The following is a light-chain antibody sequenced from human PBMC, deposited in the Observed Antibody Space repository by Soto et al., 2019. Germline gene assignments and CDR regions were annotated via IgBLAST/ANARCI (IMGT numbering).Light chain of an antibody. V-gene: IGKV2-28*01. Sequence: DIVLTQSPLSLPVTPGEPASISCRSSQSLLHRNGYNSLDWYLQKPGQSPQLLIYLGSNRASGVPDRFSGSGSGTDFTLKISRVEAEDVGVYYCMQALQTPVTFGGGTKVEIK. CDR3: MQALQTPVT. J-gene: IGKJ4*01. CDR1: QSLLHRNGYNS. CDR2: LGS.